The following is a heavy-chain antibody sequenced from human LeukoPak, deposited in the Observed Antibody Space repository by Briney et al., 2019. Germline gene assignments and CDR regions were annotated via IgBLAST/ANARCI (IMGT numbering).Heavy chain of an antibody. CDR2: IRYDGSNK. J-gene: IGHJ4*02. CDR1: GFTFSSYG. D-gene: IGHD6-6*01. CDR3: AKDICRGPDLYSSSSRHFDY. Sequence: GGSLRLSCATSGFTFSSYGMHWVRQAPGKGLEWVAFIRYDGSNKYYADSVKGRFTISRDNSKNTLYLQMNSLRAEDTAVYYCAKDICRGPDLYSSSSRHFDYWGQGTLVTVSS. V-gene: IGHV3-30*02.